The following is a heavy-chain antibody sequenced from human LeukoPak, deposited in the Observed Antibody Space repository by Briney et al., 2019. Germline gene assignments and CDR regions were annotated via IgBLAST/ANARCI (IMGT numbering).Heavy chain of an antibody. CDR1: GFTFSSYA. Sequence: PGGSLRLSCAASGFTFSSYAMHWVRQAPGKGLEWVAVISYDGSNKYYADSVKGRFTISRDNSKNTLYLQMNSLRAEDTAVYYCARDKGSSVATILPSQTNWFDPWGQGTLVTVSS. CDR2: ISYDGSNK. J-gene: IGHJ5*02. D-gene: IGHD5-12*01. CDR3: ARDKGSSVATILPSQTNWFDP. V-gene: IGHV3-30*04.